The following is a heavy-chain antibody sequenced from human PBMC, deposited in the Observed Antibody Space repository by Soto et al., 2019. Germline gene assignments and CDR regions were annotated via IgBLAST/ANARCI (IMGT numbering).Heavy chain of an antibody. CDR2: IWYDGSNK. J-gene: IGHJ6*02. CDR3: ARDLRSQAPPDYYGMDV. V-gene: IGHV3-33*01. CDR1: GFTFSGDG. Sequence: GGSLRLSCAASGFTFSGDGMHWVRQAPGKGLEWVAVIWYDGSNKYYADSVKGRFTISRDNSKNTLYLQMNSLRAEDTAVYYCARDLRSQAPPDYYGMDVWGQGTTVTVSS.